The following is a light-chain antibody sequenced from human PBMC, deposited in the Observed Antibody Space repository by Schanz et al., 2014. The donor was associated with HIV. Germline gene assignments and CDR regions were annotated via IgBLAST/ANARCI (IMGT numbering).Light chain of an antibody. CDR2: SAS. CDR1: QSVGSNY. Sequence: EIVLTQSPGTLSLSPGERATLSCRASQSVGSNYLAWYQQKPGQSPRLLIYSASSRATGIPDRFSGSGSGTDFTLTINRVEPADFAVYYCQQYGSSPPITFGQGTRLEI. V-gene: IGKV3-20*01. J-gene: IGKJ5*01. CDR3: QQYGSSPPIT.